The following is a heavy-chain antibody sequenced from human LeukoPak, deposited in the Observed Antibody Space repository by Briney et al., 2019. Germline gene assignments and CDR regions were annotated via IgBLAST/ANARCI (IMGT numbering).Heavy chain of an antibody. CDR3: AKKIRPGAGPDAFDM. D-gene: IGHD1-26*01. Sequence: GGSLRLSCAASGFTFTSYSMNWVRQAPGKWLEWVSTISGGGGSTYYADSVKGRFTISRDNSKNTLYLQMNSLRAEDTAVYYCAKKIRPGAGPDAFDMWGQGTMVTVSS. CDR2: ISGGGGST. J-gene: IGHJ3*02. CDR1: GFTFTSYS. V-gene: IGHV3-23*01.